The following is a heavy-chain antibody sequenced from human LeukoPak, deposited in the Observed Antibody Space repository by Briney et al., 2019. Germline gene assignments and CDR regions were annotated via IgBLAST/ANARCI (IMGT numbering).Heavy chain of an antibody. CDR3: ARGKRAPPNYYYMDV. Sequence: ASVKVSCKASGYTFTSYDINWVRQATGQGLEWKGWMNPNSGNTGYAQKFQGRVTITRNTSISTAYMELSSLRSEDTAVYYCARGKRAPPNYYYMDVWGKGTTVTVSS. J-gene: IGHJ6*03. V-gene: IGHV1-8*03. D-gene: IGHD6-6*01. CDR2: MNPNSGNT. CDR1: GYTFTSYD.